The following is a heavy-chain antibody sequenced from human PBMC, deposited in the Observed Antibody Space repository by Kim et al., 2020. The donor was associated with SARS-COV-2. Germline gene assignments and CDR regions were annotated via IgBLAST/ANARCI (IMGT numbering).Heavy chain of an antibody. CDR3: AILRGGYSGGDAAFAI. CDR1: GFPFSDSA. D-gene: IGHD2-21*01. J-gene: IGHJ3*02. Sequence: GGSLRLSCAASGFPFSDSAIHWVRQASGKGLEWIGRIRSKANNYATVYPASVKDRFTISRDDSKNTAYLQMNSLKTEDTAVYYCAILRGGYSGGDAAFAIWGQGTTVTVS. CDR2: IRSKANNYAT. V-gene: IGHV3-73*01.